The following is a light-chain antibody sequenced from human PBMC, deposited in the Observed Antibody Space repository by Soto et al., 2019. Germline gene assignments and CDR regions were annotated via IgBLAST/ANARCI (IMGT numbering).Light chain of an antibody. Sequence: QSVLTQPPSASGSPGQSVTISCTGTTSDFGGYNYVSWTQQHPGKAPKLMISEVSKRPSGVPDRFSGSKAGNTASLTVSGLQAEDEADYYCSSFAGNNNLVFGGGTKRTVL. J-gene: IGLJ2*01. CDR2: EVS. CDR3: SSFAGNNNLV. V-gene: IGLV2-8*01. CDR1: TSDFGGYNY.